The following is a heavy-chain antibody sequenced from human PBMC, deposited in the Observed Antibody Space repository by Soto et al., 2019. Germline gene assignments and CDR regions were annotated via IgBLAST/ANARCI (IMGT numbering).Heavy chain of an antibody. Sequence: PSATLSLTCALDGMSFSGYDWTLRRQPPGKGLEWIGEINHSGSTNYNPSLKSRVTISVDTSKNQFSLKVTSVTAADTAVYYCATANWSHHYFDPWGQGTLVTVSS. CDR2: INHSGST. CDR3: ATANWSHHYFDP. V-gene: IGHV4-34*01. CDR1: GMSFSGYD. D-gene: IGHD1-1*01. J-gene: IGHJ5*02.